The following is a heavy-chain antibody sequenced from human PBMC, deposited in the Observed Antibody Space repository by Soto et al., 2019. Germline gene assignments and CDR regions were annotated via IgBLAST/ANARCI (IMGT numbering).Heavy chain of an antibody. CDR1: GFTFSSSS. V-gene: IGHV3-48*01. CDR3: ARDLRGSSGNYGPAY. D-gene: IGHD1-26*01. J-gene: IGHJ4*02. Sequence: PGGSLRLSCAASGFTFSSSSMSWVRQAPGKGLEWVSYISSSSSAIYYTDSVKGRFTISRDNAKNSLYLQMNSLRAEDTAVYYCARDLRGSSGNYGPAYWGQGTLVTVSS. CDR2: ISSSSSAI.